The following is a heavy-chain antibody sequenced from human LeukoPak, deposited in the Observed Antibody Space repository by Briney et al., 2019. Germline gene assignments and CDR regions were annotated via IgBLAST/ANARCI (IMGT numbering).Heavy chain of an antibody. D-gene: IGHD2-2*02. CDR2: ISSSSSYI. J-gene: IGHJ3*02. V-gene: IGHV3-21*01. CDR1: GFTFSSYS. CDR3: ARDGYCSSTSCYTVAAFDI. Sequence: GGSLRLSCAASGFTFSSYSMNWVRQAPGKGLEWVSSISSSSSYIYYADSVKGRFTISRDNAKNSLYLQMNSLRAEDTAVYYCARDGYCSSTSCYTVAAFDIWGQGTMVTVSS.